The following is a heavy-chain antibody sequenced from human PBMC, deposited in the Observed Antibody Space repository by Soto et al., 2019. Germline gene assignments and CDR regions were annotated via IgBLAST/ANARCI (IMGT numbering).Heavy chain of an antibody. D-gene: IGHD1-1*01. V-gene: IGHV2-70*12. J-gene: IGHJ4*02. CDR2: IDWADNK. Sequence: SGPTLVNPTQTLTLTCTFSGFSLNTSGMCVSWIRQPPGKTLEWLTLIDWADNKYYSTSLKTRLTISKDTAKNRVVLTMTNMDPMDSAXYYCAQNSRWTTGPFEYWGQGALVTVSS. CDR1: GFSLNTSGMC. CDR3: AQNSRWTTGPFEY.